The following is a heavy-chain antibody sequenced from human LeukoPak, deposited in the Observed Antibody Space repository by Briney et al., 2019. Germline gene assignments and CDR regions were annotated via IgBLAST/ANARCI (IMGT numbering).Heavy chain of an antibody. CDR3: ARYPGDCSSTSCYPY. Sequence: GGSLRLSCAASGFTVSSNYMSWVRQAPGKGLEWVSVVYSGGSTYYADSVKGRFTISRDNSKNTLYLQMNSLRAEDTAVYYCARYPGDCSSTSCYPYWGQGTLVTVSS. J-gene: IGHJ4*02. CDR2: VYSGGST. CDR1: GFTVSSNY. V-gene: IGHV3-66*01. D-gene: IGHD2-2*01.